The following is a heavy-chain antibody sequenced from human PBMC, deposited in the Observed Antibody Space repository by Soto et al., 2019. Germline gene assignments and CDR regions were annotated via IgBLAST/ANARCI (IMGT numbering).Heavy chain of an antibody. V-gene: IGHV3-23*01. J-gene: IGHJ4*02. CDR1: GFTFSSNA. CDR2: ITNTGGDT. D-gene: IGHD3-10*01. CDR3: ARASGESYPGSPLFDS. Sequence: GGSLRLSCAASGFTFSSNAMSWVRQAPGKGLEWVSVITNTGGDTLYADSVKGRFTISRDNSKNTLYLQMNSLRAEDTAIYYCARASGESYPGSPLFDSWGQGTRVTVYS.